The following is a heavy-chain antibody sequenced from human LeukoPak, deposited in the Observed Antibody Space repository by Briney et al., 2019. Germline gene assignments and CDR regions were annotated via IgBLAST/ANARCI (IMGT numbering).Heavy chain of an antibody. Sequence: SVKVSCKASGGTFSSYAISWVRQAPGQGLEWMGGIIPIFGTANYAQKFQGRVTITADESTSTAYMELSSLRSEDTAVYYCARRLGYCTNGVCYSWYFDLWGRGTLVTVSS. CDR2: IIPIFGTA. D-gene: IGHD2-8*01. J-gene: IGHJ2*01. CDR1: GGTFSSYA. V-gene: IGHV1-69*13. CDR3: ARRLGYCTNGVCYSWYFDL.